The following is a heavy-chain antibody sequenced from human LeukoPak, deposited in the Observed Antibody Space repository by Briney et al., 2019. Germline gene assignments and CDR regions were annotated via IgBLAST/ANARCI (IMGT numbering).Heavy chain of an antibody. D-gene: IGHD1-26*01. J-gene: IGHJ4*02. V-gene: IGHV3-48*03. CDR2: ISSSGSTI. Sequence: GGSLRLSCAASGFTFSSYEMNWARQAPGKGLEWVSYISSSGSTIYYADSVKGRFTISRDNAKNSLYLQMNSLRTDDTAVYYCARVSESYHDYWGQGTLVTVSS. CDR3: ARVSESYHDY. CDR1: GFTFSSYE.